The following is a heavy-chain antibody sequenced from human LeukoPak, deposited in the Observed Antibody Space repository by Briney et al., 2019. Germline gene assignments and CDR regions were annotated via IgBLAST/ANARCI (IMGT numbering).Heavy chain of an antibody. J-gene: IGHJ4*02. CDR3: ARADWEVDY. Sequence: GGSLRLSCVASGFTFNNYAMIWVRHAPGKGLVWVSRINSDGSSTSYADSVKGRFTISRDNAKNTLYLQMNSLRAEDTAVYYCARADWEVDYWGQGTLVTVSS. CDR2: INSDGSST. D-gene: IGHD1-26*01. V-gene: IGHV3-74*01. CDR1: GFTFNNYA.